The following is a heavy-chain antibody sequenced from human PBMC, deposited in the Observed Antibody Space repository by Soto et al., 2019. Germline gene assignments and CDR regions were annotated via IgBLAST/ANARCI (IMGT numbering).Heavy chain of an antibody. CDR3: ASRSSGWYFDY. CDR2: ISGSGYST. CDR1: GFTFSSYA. D-gene: IGHD6-19*01. Sequence: EVQLLESGGGLVQPGGSLRLSCAASGFTFSSYAMNWVRQAPGKGLEWVSVISGSGYSTYYADSVKGRFTISRDNSKNTLYRQMNSLRAEDTAVYYCASRSSGWYFDYWGQGTLVTVSS. V-gene: IGHV3-23*01. J-gene: IGHJ4*02.